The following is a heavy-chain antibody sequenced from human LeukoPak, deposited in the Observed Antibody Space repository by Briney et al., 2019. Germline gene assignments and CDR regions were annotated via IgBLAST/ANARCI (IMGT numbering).Heavy chain of an antibody. CDR1: GFTFSNYW. J-gene: IGHJ6*02. CDR2: IKSDGSST. CDR3: SRDSLSSCGGDCYSGLDV. D-gene: IGHD2-21*02. V-gene: IGHV3-74*01. Sequence: RAGGSLRLSCAASGFTFSNYWMHWVRQDPGEALMWVSRIKSDGSSTTYADSVKGRFTISRDNAKNTLYLQMNSLRAEDTAVYYCSRDSLSSCGGDCYSGLDVWGQGTTVTVSS.